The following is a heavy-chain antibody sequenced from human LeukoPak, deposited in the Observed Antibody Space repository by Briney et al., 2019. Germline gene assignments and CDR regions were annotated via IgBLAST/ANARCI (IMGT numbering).Heavy chain of an antibody. CDR2: ISAYNGNT. V-gene: IGHV1-18*01. CDR1: GYAFTNYG. J-gene: IGHJ4*02. D-gene: IGHD6-6*01. CDR3: ARGPSSVATRQDY. Sequence: ASVKVSCKASGYAFTNYGNNWVRQAPGQGLEWMGWISAYNGNTNYAQKVQGRVTMTTDTSTSTAYVELRSLRSDDTAVYYCARGPSSVATRQDYWGQGTLVTVSS.